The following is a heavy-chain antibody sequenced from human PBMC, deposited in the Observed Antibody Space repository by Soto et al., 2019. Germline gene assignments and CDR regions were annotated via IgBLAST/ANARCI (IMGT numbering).Heavy chain of an antibody. D-gene: IGHD5-18*01. J-gene: IGHJ4*02. CDR1: GFTFNTYA. CDR2: ISGGGGGT. CDR3: AKSPGLWSYFDY. Sequence: WGSLRLSCAASGFTFNTYAMSWVRQTPGKGLDWVSVISGGGGGTYYADSVKGRFTISRDNSKNTLYLQMNGLRAEDTAIYYCAKSPGLWSYFDYWGQGALVTVSS. V-gene: IGHV3-23*01.